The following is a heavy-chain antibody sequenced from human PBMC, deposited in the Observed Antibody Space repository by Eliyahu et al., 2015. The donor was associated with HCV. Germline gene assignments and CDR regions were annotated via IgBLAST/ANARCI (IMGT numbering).Heavy chain of an antibody. CDR2: IYYRGST. CDR3: GRHLSVDTAMGDNWFDP. D-gene: IGHD5-18*01. Sequence: QLQLRESGPGLVKPSETLSLICTXXXXXITSSXSYWGWIRQPPGKGLEWIGSIYYRGSTYYNPSLKSRVTTSVDTSKNQFSLKLSSVTAAETAVYYCGRHLSVDTAMGDNWFDPWGQGTLVTVSS. J-gene: IGHJ5*02. V-gene: IGHV4-39*01. CDR1: XXXITSSXSY.